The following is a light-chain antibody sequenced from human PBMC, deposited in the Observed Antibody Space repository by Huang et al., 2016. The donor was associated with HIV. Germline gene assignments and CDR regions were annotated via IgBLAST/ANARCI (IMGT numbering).Light chain of an antibody. CDR3: QQYAKWPPA. Sequence: EIVMTQSPATLSVSPGERATLSCRASGSVTGTLAWYQQKPGQAPRRLISGASARATGIPGRCSGSGSETEFTLTISSLQSEDFAVYYCQQYAKWPPAFGQGTKVEIK. J-gene: IGKJ1*01. V-gene: IGKV3-15*01. CDR2: GAS. CDR1: GSVTGT.